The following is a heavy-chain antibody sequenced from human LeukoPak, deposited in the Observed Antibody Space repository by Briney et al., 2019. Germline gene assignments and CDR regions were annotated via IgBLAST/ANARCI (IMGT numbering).Heavy chain of an antibody. J-gene: IGHJ4*02. CDR3: ARDAPSKTMVRRFDY. D-gene: IGHD3-10*01. V-gene: IGHV3-11*01. Sequence: GGSLRLSCVASGFTFREYYMGWIRQAPEKGLEWISYISGSGFTTYYADSVKGRFTISRDNAKNSLYLQMSSLRPEDTGIYYCARDAPSKTMVRRFDYWGQGTLATVSS. CDR2: ISGSGFTT. CDR1: GFTFREYY.